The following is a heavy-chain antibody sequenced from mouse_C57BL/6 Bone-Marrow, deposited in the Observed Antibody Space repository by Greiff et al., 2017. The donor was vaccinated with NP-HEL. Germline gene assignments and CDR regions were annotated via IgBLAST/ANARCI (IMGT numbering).Heavy chain of an antibody. CDR1: GFSLTSYA. J-gene: IGHJ4*01. Sequence: VKLQESGPGLVAPSQSLSITCTVSGFSLTSYAISWVRQPPGKGLEWLGVIWTGGGTNYNSALKSRLSISKDNSKSQVFLKMNSLQTDDTARYYCARFITTVVDAMDYWGQGTSVTVSS. CDR2: IWTGGGT. D-gene: IGHD1-1*01. V-gene: IGHV2-9-1*01. CDR3: ARFITTVVDAMDY.